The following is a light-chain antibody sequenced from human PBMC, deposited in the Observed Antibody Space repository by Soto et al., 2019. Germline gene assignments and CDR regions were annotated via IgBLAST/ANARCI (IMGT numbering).Light chain of an antibody. CDR3: CSYAGSSTYV. V-gene: IGLV2-23*01. CDR2: EGS. CDR1: SSDVGSYNL. Sequence: SALTQPASVSGSPGQSITISCTGTSSDVGSYNLVSWYQQHPDEAPKLMIYEGSKRPSGVSNRFSGSKSGNTASLTISGLQAEDEADYYCCSYAGSSTYVFGTGTKLTVL. J-gene: IGLJ1*01.